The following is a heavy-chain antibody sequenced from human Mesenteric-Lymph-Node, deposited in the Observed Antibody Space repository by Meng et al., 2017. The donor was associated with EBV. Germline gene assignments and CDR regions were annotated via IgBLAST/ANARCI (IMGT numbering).Heavy chain of an antibody. V-gene: IGHV4-39*01. D-gene: IGHD3-9*01. CDR1: GGSRSSSSYY. CDR3: ARLYDNYVDY. J-gene: IGHJ4*02. Sequence: LLQESGTGLVKPSETLSFTCSVSGGSRSSSSYYWAWIRQPPGKGLEWIGTIYYSGNTFYNPSLESRITISVDTSTNQFSLNLRSVSAPDTAVYYCARLYDNYVDYWGRGSLVTVSS. CDR2: IYYSGNT.